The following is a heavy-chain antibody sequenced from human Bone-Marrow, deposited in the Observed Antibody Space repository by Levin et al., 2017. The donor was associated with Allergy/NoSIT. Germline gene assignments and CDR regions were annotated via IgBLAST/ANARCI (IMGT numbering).Heavy chain of an antibody. J-gene: IGHJ5*02. CDR1: GYTFTGHF. V-gene: IGHV1-2*02. D-gene: IGHD3-10*01. CDR3: ARDPFSPLYASAMYYRGNCFDP. Sequence: ASVKVSCKASGYTFTGHFIHWVRQAPGQGLEWMGWISPNSGTTHFAEKFQDRVTLARDTSINTAYMEINSLRSDDTAVYYCARDPFSPLYASAMYYRGNCFDPWGQGTLVIVSS. CDR2: ISPNSGTT.